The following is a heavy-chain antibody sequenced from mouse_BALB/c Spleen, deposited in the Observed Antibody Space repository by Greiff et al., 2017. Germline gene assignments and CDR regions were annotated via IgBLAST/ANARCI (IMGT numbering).Heavy chain of an antibody. V-gene: IGHV3-6*02. J-gene: IGHJ2*01. Sequence: EVQLVESGPGLVKPSQSLSLTCSVTGYSITSGYYWNWIRQFPGNKLEWMGYISYDGSNNYNPSLKNRISITRDTSKNQFFLKLNSVTTEDTATYYCARGGITTGFDYWGQGTTLTVSS. CDR1: GYSITSGYY. CDR3: ARGGITTGFDY. D-gene: IGHD2-4*01. CDR2: ISYDGSN.